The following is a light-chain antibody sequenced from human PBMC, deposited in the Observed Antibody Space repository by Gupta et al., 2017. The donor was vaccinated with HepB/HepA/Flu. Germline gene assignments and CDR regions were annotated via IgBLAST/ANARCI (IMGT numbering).Light chain of an antibody. J-gene: IGLJ3*02. CDR3: SASDAGLNGPVV. CDR2: SNN. V-gene: IGLV1-44*01. CDR1: SSNIGSNT. Sequence: QSVLAQPPPASGTPGQRVIISCSGSSSNIGSNTVNWYQQLPGTAPQLLIYSNNQRPSGVPDRFSCSNSGTSASLAISGLQSEDEADYYWSASDAGLNGPVVFGGGTKLTVL.